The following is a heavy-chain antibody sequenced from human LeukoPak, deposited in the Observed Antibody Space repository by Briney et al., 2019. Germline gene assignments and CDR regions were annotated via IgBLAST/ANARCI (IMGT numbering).Heavy chain of an antibody. D-gene: IGHD6-6*01. CDR3: ARGGPYSSLSWDVFDI. V-gene: IGHV1-69*13. J-gene: IGHJ3*02. Sequence: ASVKVSCKASGGTFSSYAISWVRQAPGQGLEWMGGIIPIFGTANYAQKFQGRVTITADESTSTAYMELSSLRSEDTAVYYCARGGPYSSLSWDVFDIWGQGTMVTVSS. CDR1: GGTFSSYA. CDR2: IIPIFGTA.